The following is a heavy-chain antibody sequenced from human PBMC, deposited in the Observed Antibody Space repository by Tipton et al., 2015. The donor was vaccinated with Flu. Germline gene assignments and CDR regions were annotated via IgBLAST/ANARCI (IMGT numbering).Heavy chain of an antibody. CDR2: IYAGGTT. V-gene: IGHV3-66*02. CDR3: ARDVSGYSGYVH. Sequence: SLRLSCAASGFIVSDNFMSWVRQAPGKGLEWVSIIYAGGTTSYADSVKGRFTISRDNSKNTLYLQMNSLRPEDTAVYYCARDVSGYSGYVHWGQGTLATVSS. D-gene: IGHD5-12*01. J-gene: IGHJ4*02. CDR1: GFIVSDNF.